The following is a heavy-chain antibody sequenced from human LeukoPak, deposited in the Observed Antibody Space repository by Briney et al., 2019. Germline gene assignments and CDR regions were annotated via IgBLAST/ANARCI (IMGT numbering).Heavy chain of an antibody. J-gene: IGHJ6*02. V-gene: IGHV3-30-3*01. CDR2: ISYDGSNK. CDR1: GFTFSSYA. CDR3: ARAGGFWSGYGMDV. Sequence: PGGSLRLSCAASGFTFSSYAMHWVRQAPGKGLEWVAVISYDGSNKYYADSVKDRFTISRDNSKNTLYLQMNSLRAEDTAVYYCARAGGFWSGYGMDVWGQGTTVTVSS. D-gene: IGHD3-3*01.